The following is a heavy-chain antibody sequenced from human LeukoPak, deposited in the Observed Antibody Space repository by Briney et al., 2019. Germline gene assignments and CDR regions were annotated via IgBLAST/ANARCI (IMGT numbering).Heavy chain of an antibody. J-gene: IGHJ4*02. V-gene: IGHV3-23*01. CDR2: ISGSAGST. CDR1: GFTFSNYA. CDR3: AKSRGYSAYDFPDY. D-gene: IGHD5-12*01. Sequence: GGSLRLSCAASGFTFSNYAMSWVRQAPGKGLEWVSVISGSAGSTYYADSVKGRFSISRDNSKNTLYLQMNSLRVEDTAVYYCAKSRGYSAYDFPDYWGQGTLVTVSS.